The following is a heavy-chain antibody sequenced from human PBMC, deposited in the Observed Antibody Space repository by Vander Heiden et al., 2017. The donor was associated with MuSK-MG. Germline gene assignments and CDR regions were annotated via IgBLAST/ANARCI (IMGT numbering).Heavy chain of an antibody. CDR2: IGSSTNST. V-gene: IGHV3-11*05. CDR3: ARAWYLVGATLFPAD. D-gene: IGHD1-26*01. CDR1: GFTFSDYY. Sequence: QVQLVESGGGLVKPGGSLRLSCAASGFTFSDYYMTWIRQTPRKGLEWISYIGSSTNSTNYADSVKGRFTISRDNAKNSLYLQMNSLRGEDTAVYYCARAWYLVGATLFPADWGQGTLVTVSS. J-gene: IGHJ4*02.